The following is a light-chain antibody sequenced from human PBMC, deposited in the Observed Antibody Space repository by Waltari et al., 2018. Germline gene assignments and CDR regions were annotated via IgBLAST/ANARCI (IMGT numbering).Light chain of an antibody. V-gene: IGKV1-13*02. CDR2: YAS. J-gene: IGKJ4*01. CDR1: QGISST. CDR3: QQFHSYPLT. Sequence: AIQLTQSPSSLSASVGDRITITCRASQGISSTLAWYQQELGKAPRLLIYYASSLQSGVPSRFSGSGSGTDFTLTISSLQPEDFATYYCQQFHSYPLTFGGGTKVEIK.